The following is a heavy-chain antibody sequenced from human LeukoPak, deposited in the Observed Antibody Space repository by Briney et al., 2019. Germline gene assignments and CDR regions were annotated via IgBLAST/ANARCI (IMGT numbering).Heavy chain of an antibody. CDR2: IGGSGGST. V-gene: IGHV3-23*01. CDR1: GFTFSSHA. CDR3: ARDPGVVDFHYGDY. Sequence: GGSLRLSCAASGFTFSSHAMGWVRQAPGKGLEWVSAIGGSGGSTYYADSVEGRFTISRDNSKNTLYLQMNSLRAEATALYYCARDPGVVDFHYGDYWGQGTLVTVSS. D-gene: IGHD3-3*01. J-gene: IGHJ4*02.